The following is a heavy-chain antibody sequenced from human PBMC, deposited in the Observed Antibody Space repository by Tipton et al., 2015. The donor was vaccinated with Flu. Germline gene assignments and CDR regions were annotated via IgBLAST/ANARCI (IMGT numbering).Heavy chain of an antibody. J-gene: IGHJ4*02. V-gene: IGHV4-39*01. CDR1: SGSMRSTNYF. Sequence: TLSLTCTVSSGSMRSTNYFCAWIRQPPGKGLELIGSIYPSGTTYYNPSLKSRVTISVDTSKSQFSLKLRSVTAADTAVYYCARLSYYDVDLKNFYFDHWGQGALVTVSS. CDR2: IYPSGTT. CDR3: ARLSYYDVDLKNFYFDH. D-gene: IGHD3-10*02.